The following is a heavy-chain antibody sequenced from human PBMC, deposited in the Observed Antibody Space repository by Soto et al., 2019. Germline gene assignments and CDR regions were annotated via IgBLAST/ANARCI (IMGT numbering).Heavy chain of an antibody. V-gene: IGHV3-21*01. CDR2: ISSSSSYI. CDR3: ARDGDYYDSSGYYSDAFDI. Sequence: RLSCAASGFTFSSYSMNWVRQAPGKGLEWVSSISSSSSYIYYADSVKGRFTISRDNAKNSLYLQMNSLRAEDTAVYYCARDGDYYDSSGYYSDAFDIWGQGTMVTVSS. D-gene: IGHD3-22*01. CDR1: GFTFSSYS. J-gene: IGHJ3*02.